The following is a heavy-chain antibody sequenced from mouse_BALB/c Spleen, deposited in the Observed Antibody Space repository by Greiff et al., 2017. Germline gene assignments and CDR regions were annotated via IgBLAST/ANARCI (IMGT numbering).Heavy chain of an antibody. Sequence: QVQLKESGAELVRPGSSVKISCKASGYAFSSYWMNWVKQRPGQGLEWIGQIYPGDGDTNYNGKFKGKATLTADKSSSTAYMQLSSLTSEDSAVYFCARSGSSGFAYWGQGTLVTVSA. CDR2: IYPGDGDT. CDR1: GYAFSSYW. J-gene: IGHJ3*01. D-gene: IGHD3-1*01. CDR3: ARSGSSGFAY. V-gene: IGHV1-80*01.